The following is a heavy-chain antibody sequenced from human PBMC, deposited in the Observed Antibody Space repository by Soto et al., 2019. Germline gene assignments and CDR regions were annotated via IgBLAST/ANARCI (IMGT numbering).Heavy chain of an antibody. CDR2: IYYSGST. V-gene: IGHV4-31*03. D-gene: IGHD3-3*01. J-gene: IGHJ6*02. CDR1: GCSISSGGYY. Sequence: TLSLTCTVSGCSISSGGYYWSLIRQHPGKGLEWIGYIYYSGSTYYNPSLKSRVTISVDTSKNQFSLKLSSVTAADTAVYYCARQGAQIWSGYYRRASAFYGMDVWGQGTTVTVSS. CDR3: ARQGAQIWSGYYRRASAFYGMDV.